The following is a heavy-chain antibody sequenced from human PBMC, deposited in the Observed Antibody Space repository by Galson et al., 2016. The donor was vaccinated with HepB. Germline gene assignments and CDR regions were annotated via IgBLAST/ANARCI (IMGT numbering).Heavy chain of an antibody. CDR3: VQGPRNVDVGVAATPIQIDAFDI. CDR1: GGSFRGFY. CDR2: MAHSGRS. J-gene: IGHJ3*02. D-gene: IGHD2-15*01. V-gene: IGHV4-34*01. Sequence: LSLTCAVHGGSFRGFYWTWIRQSPGKGLEWIGEMAHSGRSNYNPSLKRRVTILVETSKNQFSLKMNSVTAADTALYYCVQGPRNVDVGVAATPIQIDAFDIWAQGTMVIVSS.